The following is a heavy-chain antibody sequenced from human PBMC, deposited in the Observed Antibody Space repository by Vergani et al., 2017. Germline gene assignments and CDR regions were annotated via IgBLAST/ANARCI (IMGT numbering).Heavy chain of an antibody. Sequence: QGQLQESGPGLVKPSQSLSLTCTVSGGSLSGVSYYLSWVRQPAGKGLEWIGRIYYSGRTDYNPSLESRVTISVDTSKNTFSLKLNAVTAADKAIYYCARDSAVGGTFDSWGQGTLVSVSS. J-gene: IGHJ4*02. V-gene: IGHV4-61*02. CDR2: IYYSGRT. CDR1: GGSLSGVSYY. D-gene: IGHD1-26*01. CDR3: ARDSAVGGTFDS.